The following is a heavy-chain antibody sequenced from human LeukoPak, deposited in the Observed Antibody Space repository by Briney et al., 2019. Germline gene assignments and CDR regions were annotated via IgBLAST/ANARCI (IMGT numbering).Heavy chain of an antibody. Sequence: SETLSLTCTVSGGSISSSSYYWGWIRQPPGKGLEWIGSIYYSGSTYYNPSLKSRVTISVDTSKSQFSLKLSSVTAADTAVYYCARHATTLRFLGSMDVWGKGTTVTVSS. J-gene: IGHJ6*04. CDR1: GGSISSSSYY. CDR3: ARHATTLRFLGSMDV. D-gene: IGHD3-3*01. CDR2: IYYSGST. V-gene: IGHV4-39*01.